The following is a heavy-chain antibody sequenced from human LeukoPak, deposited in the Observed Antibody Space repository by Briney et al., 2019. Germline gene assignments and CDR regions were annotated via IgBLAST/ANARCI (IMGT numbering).Heavy chain of an antibody. V-gene: IGHV3-48*02. Sequence: GGSLRLSCAASGFTFSSYAMSWVRQAPGKGLEWISYISNSSSFIFYADSVKGRFTISRDNAKNSLYLQMNSLRDDDTALYYCTRGYDYWGQGTLVTVSS. CDR2: ISNSSSFI. D-gene: IGHD1-26*01. CDR3: TRGYDY. J-gene: IGHJ4*02. CDR1: GFTFSSYA.